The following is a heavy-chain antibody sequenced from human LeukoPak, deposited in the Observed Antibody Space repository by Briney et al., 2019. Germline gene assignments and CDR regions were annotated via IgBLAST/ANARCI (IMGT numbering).Heavy chain of an antibody. CDR1: GFTVSGNY. Sequence: GGSLGLSCAASGFTVSGNYMSWVRQAPGKGLEWVSVIYSGGSTYYADSVKGRFTISRDNSKNTLYLQMNSLRAEDTAVYYCARDGPDLRSFDYWGQGTLVTVSS. CDR2: IYSGGST. J-gene: IGHJ4*02. D-gene: IGHD1-14*01. V-gene: IGHV3-66*01. CDR3: ARDGPDLRSFDY.